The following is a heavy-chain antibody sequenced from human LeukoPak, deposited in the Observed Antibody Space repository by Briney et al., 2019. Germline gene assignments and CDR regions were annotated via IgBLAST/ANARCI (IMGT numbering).Heavy chain of an antibody. CDR3: ARAGYGFYYYYMDV. D-gene: IGHD1-1*01. CDR2: ISPSGSST. J-gene: IGHJ6*03. CDR1: GFTFRSYS. V-gene: IGHV3-21*01. Sequence: GGSLRLSCAASGFTFRSYSMNWVRQAPGKGLDWVSSISPSGSSTYNADSVKGRFTISRDNAKNSLYLQMNSLRAEDTAVYYCARAGYGFYYYYMDVWGKGTTVTVSS.